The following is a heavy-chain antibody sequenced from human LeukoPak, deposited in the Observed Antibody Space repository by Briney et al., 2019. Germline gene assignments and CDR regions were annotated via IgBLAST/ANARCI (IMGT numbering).Heavy chain of an antibody. D-gene: IGHD3-10*01. CDR1: GYTFTSYY. V-gene: IGHV1-46*01. CDR3: ATGALLWFGELPLDY. J-gene: IGHJ4*02. Sequence: ASVKVSCKASGYTFTSYYMHWVRQAPGQGLEWMGIINPSGGSTSYAQKFQGRVTMTRDTSTSTVYMELSSLRSEDTAVYYCATGALLWFGELPLDYWGQGTLVTVSS. CDR2: INPSGGST.